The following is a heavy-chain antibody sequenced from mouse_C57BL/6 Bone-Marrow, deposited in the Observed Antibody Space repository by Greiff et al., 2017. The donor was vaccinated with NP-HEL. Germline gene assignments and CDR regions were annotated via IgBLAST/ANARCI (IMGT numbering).Heavy chain of an antibody. J-gene: IGHJ2*01. CDR2: IYPGDGDT. D-gene: IGHD1-1*01. V-gene: IGHV1-82*01. CDR1: GYAFSSSW. CDR3: ARDLLPYYFDY. Sequence: QVQLQQSGPELVKPGASVKISCKASGYAFSSSWMNWVKQRPGKGLEWIGRIYPGDGDTNYNGKFKGKATLTADKSSSTAYMQLSSLTSEDSAVYFCARDLLPYYFDYWGQGTTLTVSS.